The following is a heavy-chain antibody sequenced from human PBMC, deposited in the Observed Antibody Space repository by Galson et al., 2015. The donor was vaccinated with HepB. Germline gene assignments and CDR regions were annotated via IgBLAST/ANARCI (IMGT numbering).Heavy chain of an antibody. CDR2: IYSGGRT. J-gene: IGHJ6*03. V-gene: IGHV3-53*01. D-gene: IGHD1-1*01. CDR1: GFTVSSNY. CDR3: ATKNSYNEGYYYYYMDV. Sequence: SLRLSCAASGFTVSSNYMSWVRQAPGKGLEWVSVIYSGGRTYYADSVKGRFTISRDNSKNTLYLQMNSLRAEDTAVYYCATKNSYNEGYYYYYMDVWGKGTTVIVSS.